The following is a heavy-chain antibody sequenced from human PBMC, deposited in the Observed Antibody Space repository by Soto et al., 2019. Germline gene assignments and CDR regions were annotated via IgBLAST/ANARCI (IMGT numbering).Heavy chain of an antibody. CDR1: GYTLTRYS. J-gene: IGHJ4*02. V-gene: IGHV1-3*01. D-gene: IGHD3-22*01. Sequence: PSVKVSRKASGYTLTRYSIHWVRQAPGQRLEWMGWINAGNGNTKFSQKFQGRVTITRDTSASTAYMELRGLRSEDTAVYYCAILGTYYFDNSDNYFDFWGQGTLVTVSS. CDR2: INAGNGNT. CDR3: AILGTYYFDNSDNYFDF.